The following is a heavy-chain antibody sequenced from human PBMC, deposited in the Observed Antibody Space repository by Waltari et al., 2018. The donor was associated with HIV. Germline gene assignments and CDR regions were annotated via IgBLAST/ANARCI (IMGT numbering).Heavy chain of an antibody. J-gene: IGHJ4*02. V-gene: IGHV4-59*01. CDR3: ARGRRWLQFHGHYYFDY. CDR2: ISYSGST. D-gene: IGHD3-10*01. Sequence: QVQLQESGPGLVKPSETLSLTCNVSSDALKTDYWTWIRQPPGKELEWIGYISYSGSTKYGPSLKSRVTMSLVSSKNQFSLKLRSVTAADTAVYFCARGRRWLQFHGHYYFDYWGQGTLVTVSS. CDR1: SDALKTDY.